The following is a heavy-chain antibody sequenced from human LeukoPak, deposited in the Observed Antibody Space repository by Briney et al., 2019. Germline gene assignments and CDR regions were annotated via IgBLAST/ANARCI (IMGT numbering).Heavy chain of an antibody. CDR3: ARDFYDGSGYYSPLGAFDI. D-gene: IGHD3-22*01. V-gene: IGHV3-33*01. CDR1: GFTFSSYG. CDR2: IWYDGSNK. J-gene: IGHJ3*02. Sequence: GGSLRLSCAASGFTFSSYGMHWVRQAPGKGLEWVAVIWYDGSNKYYADSVKGRFTISRDNSKNTLYLQMNSLRAEDTAVYYCARDFYDGSGYYSPLGAFDIWGQGTMVTVSS.